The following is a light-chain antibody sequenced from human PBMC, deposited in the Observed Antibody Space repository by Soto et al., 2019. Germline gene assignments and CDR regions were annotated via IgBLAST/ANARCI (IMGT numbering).Light chain of an antibody. V-gene: IGKV1-5*01. Sequence: DIQMTQSPSTLSASVGDRVTITCRASQSISSWLAWYQQKPGKAPKLLIYDASSLESGVPSRFSGSGSGTEFTLTIRGLQPDDFATYYCQQYNSYSPLTFGGGTKVDIK. CDR2: DAS. CDR3: QQYNSYSPLT. CDR1: QSISSW. J-gene: IGKJ4*01.